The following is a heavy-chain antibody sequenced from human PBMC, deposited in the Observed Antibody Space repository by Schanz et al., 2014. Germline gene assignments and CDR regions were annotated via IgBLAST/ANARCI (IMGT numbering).Heavy chain of an antibody. J-gene: IGHJ4*02. D-gene: IGHD3-16*02. CDR2: VSRSTPDI. V-gene: IGHV3-48*01. Sequence: EVQLVQSGGGLVQPGGSLRLSCAASGFTFSSYSMNWVRQAPGKGLEWVSYVSRSTPDIYYADSVKGRFTISRDNSKNTLYLQLGSLSAEDTAVYFCARDNRYYLFDYWGQGALXTVSS. CDR1: GFTFSSYS. CDR3: ARDNRYYLFDY.